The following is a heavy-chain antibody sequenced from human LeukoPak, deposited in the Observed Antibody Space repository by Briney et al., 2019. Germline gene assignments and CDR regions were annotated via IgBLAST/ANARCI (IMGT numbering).Heavy chain of an antibody. D-gene: IGHD1-26*01. Sequence: ASVKVSCKASGYTFTSYYMHWVRQAPGQGLEWMGIINPSGGSTSYAPKFQGRVTMTRDTSTSTVYMELSSLRSEDTAVYYCASSSGSYVFDYWGQGTLVTVSS. CDR1: GYTFTSYY. CDR3: ASSSGSYVFDY. CDR2: INPSGGST. J-gene: IGHJ4*02. V-gene: IGHV1-46*01.